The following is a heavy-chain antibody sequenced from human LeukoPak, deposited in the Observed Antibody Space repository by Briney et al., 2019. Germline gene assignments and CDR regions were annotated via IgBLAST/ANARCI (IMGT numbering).Heavy chain of an antibody. CDR3: ARAPVVRGVFGWFDF. CDR1: GVSMSGHF. CDR2: RDDSGRS. V-gene: IGHV4-59*11. Sequence: ASETLSLTCNVSGVSMSGHFWIWFRQPPGKGLEWIGHRDDSGRSNYNPSLRSRVTISIDTSKNQFSLKLNSVTAADTADYYCARAPVVRGVFGWFDFWGQGVLVTVSS. J-gene: IGHJ5*01. D-gene: IGHD3-10*01.